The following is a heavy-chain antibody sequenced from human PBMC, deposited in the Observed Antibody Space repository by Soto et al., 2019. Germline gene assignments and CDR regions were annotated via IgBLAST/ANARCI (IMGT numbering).Heavy chain of an antibody. J-gene: IGHJ3*02. CDR1: GYSFTSYW. V-gene: IGHV5-51*01. CDR3: ARADGYCSSTSCYLAAFDI. D-gene: IGHD2-2*01. Sequence: PGESLKISCKGSGYSFTSYWIGWVRQMPGKGLEWMGIIYPGDSDTRYSPSFQGQVTISADKSISTAYLQWSSLKASDTAMYYCARADGYCSSTSCYLAAFDIWGQGTMVTVSS. CDR2: IYPGDSDT.